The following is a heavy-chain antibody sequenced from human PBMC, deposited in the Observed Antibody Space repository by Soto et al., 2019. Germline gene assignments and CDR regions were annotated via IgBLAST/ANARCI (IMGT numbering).Heavy chain of an antibody. CDR2: IYWNDDK. D-gene: IGHD3-10*01. Sequence: QITLKESGPTLVKPTQTLTLTCTFSGFSLSTSGVGVGWIHQPPGKALEWLALIYWNDDKRYSPSLKSRLTITKDTSKNQVVLTMTNMDPVDTATYYCARSTYYYYGMDVWGQGTTVTVSS. V-gene: IGHV2-5*01. CDR1: GFSLSTSGVG. J-gene: IGHJ6*02. CDR3: ARSTYYYYGMDV.